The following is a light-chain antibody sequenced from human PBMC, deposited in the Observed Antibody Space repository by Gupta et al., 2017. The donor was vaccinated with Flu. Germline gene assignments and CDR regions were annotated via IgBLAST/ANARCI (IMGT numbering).Light chain of an antibody. CDR1: SREGGGYNY. V-gene: IGLV2-8*01. J-gene: IGLJ2*01. Sequence: GQAVTSSRTGTSREGGGYNYVSWDQQHPGKAHKIIIYEVNKRPAGVPDSFSGSKSGNTASLTVAGLVAEDEADYYGGADGGSKFFGGGTKLTVL. CDR2: EVN. CDR3: GADGGSKF.